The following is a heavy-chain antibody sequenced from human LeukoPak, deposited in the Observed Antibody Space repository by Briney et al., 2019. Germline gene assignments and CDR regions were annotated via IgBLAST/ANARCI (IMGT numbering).Heavy chain of an antibody. V-gene: IGHV1-2*02. CDR1: GYTFTSYD. J-gene: IGHJ4*02. D-gene: IGHD3-10*01. CDR3: ARARGRNYYGSGDLGY. Sequence: GASVKVSCKASGYTFTSYDINWVRQAPGQGLEWMGWINPNSGGTNYAQKFQGRVTMTRDTSISTAYMELNRLRSDDTAVYYCARARGRNYYGSGDLGYWGQGTLVTVSS. CDR2: INPNSGGT.